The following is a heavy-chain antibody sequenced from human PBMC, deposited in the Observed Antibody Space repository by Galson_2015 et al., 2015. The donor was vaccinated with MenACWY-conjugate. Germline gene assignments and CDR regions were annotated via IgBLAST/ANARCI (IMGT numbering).Heavy chain of an antibody. Sequence: GLEWVGRIRSKRNNYATTYAASVQGRFTISRDESERTAYLHMNSLKTEDTAIYYCTRQSPLNFDYWGQGVLVTVSS. CDR2: IRSKRNNYAT. V-gene: IGHV3-73*01. D-gene: IGHD2-8*01. CDR3: TRQSPLNFDY. J-gene: IGHJ4*02.